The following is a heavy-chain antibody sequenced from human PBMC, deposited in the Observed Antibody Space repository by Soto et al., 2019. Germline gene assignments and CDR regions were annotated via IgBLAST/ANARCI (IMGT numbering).Heavy chain of an antibody. CDR2: IIPIFRTP. Sequence: QVQLVQSGAEVKKPGSSVTVSCKASGGTFGNSAVSWVRQAPGQGLEWMGGIIPIFRTPDYAQKFQGRVTITADESTSTVYMELTSLRSEDTAVYYCARDKDRQHLGGNYYYGIDVWGQGTTVTVSS. J-gene: IGHJ6*02. CDR3: ARDKDRQHLGGNYYYGIDV. V-gene: IGHV1-69*12. CDR1: GGTFGNSA.